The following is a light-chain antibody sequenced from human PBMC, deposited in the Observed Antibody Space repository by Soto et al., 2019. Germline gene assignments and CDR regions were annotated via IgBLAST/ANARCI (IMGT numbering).Light chain of an antibody. CDR1: QSVSSY. CDR3: QQRTNWPPT. V-gene: IGKV3-11*01. CDR2: DAS. J-gene: IGKJ3*01. Sequence: EIVLTQSPATLSLSPGERASFSCRASQSVSSYLAWYQQKPGQAPRLLIFDASNRATGIPARFSASGSGTDFTLTISSLEPEDFAVYYCQQRTNWPPTFGPGTKVDVK.